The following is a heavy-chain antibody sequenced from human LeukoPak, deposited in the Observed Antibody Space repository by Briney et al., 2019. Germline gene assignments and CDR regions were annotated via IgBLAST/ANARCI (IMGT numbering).Heavy chain of an antibody. D-gene: IGHD5-24*01. Sequence: GAAVTVSCKGAGYTFTSYGFSWLRQAPGQGLDWVEWISAYSGNKKYGQRFQDRLTMTTDASTSTSYMELRTLGSDDTAVYYCARDVGSGDGHNLDSWGHGTLVIVSS. J-gene: IGHJ5*01. CDR1: GYTFTSYG. CDR2: ISAYSGNK. V-gene: IGHV1-18*01. CDR3: ARDVGSGDGHNLDS.